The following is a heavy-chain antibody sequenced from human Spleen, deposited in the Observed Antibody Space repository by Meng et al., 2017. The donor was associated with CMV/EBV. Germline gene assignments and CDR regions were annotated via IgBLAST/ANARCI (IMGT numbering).Heavy chain of an antibody. CDR2: IDSSGRTI. J-gene: IGHJ6*02. CDR1: GFTFSSYE. CDR3: ARDQGSSTTICYYYAMDV. D-gene: IGHD2-2*01. V-gene: IGHV3-48*03. Sequence: GGSLRLSCAASGFTFSSYEMNGVRQAPGKGLEWVSYIDSSGRTIHYADSVKGRFTISRDNAENSMYLQMNSLRAEDTAVYYCARDQGSSTTICYYYAMDVWGQGTTVTVSS.